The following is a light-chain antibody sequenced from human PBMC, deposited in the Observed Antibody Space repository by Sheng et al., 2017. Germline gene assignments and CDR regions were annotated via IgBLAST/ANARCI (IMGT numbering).Light chain of an antibody. CDR2: RDR. Sequence: SYELTQPLSVSVALGQTARITCGGNNIGSKNVHWYQQKPGQAPVLVXYRDRNRPSGIPDRFSGSNSGNTATLTISRAQAGDEADYYCQVWDSSTCVFGTGTKVTVL. CDR3: QVWDSSTCV. V-gene: IGLV3-9*01. J-gene: IGLJ1*01. CDR1: NIGSKN.